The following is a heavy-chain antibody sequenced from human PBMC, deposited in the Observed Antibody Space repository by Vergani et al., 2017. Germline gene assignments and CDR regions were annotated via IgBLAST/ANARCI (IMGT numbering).Heavy chain of an antibody. V-gene: IGHV3-48*03. CDR3: AGRGGYCSSTSCYSAYYYYYYMDV. CDR1: GFTFSSYE. J-gene: IGHJ6*03. Sequence: EVQLVESGGGLVQPGGSLRLSCAASGFTFSSYEMNWVRQAPGKGLEWVSYISSSGSTIYYADSVKGRFTISRDNAKNSLYLQMNSLRAEDTAVYYCAGRGGYCSSTSCYSAYYYYYYMDVWGKGP. D-gene: IGHD2-2*01. CDR2: ISSSGSTI.